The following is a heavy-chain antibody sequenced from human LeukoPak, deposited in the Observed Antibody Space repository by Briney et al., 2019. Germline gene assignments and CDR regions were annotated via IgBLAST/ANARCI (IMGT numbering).Heavy chain of an antibody. V-gene: IGHV3-72*01. CDR3: ARGASSTSPYYYHALDV. Sequence: SGGSLRLSCVASGFTFSDHYMDWVRQAPGTGLEWAARIRDKANTYTTEYAASVKGRYTISRDDSKSSLYLQMNSLKTEDSAVYYCARGASSTSPYYYHALDVWGQGTTVTVSS. D-gene: IGHD2-2*01. CDR1: GFTFSDHY. CDR2: IRDKANTYTT. J-gene: IGHJ6*02.